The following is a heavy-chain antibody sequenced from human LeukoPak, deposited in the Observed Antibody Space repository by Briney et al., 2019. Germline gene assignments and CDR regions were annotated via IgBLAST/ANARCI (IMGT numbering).Heavy chain of an antibody. V-gene: IGHV4-34*01. J-gene: IGHJ5*02. CDR3: ARGGYYGSGNDFRFDP. D-gene: IGHD3-10*01. CDR1: GGSFSGYY. CDR2: INHSGGT. Sequence: SETLSLTCAVYGGSFSGYYWSWIRQPPGKGLEWIGEINHSGGTNYNPSLKSRVTISVETSKNQFSLKLKSVTAADTAVYYCARGGYYGSGNDFRFDPWGQGTLVTVSS.